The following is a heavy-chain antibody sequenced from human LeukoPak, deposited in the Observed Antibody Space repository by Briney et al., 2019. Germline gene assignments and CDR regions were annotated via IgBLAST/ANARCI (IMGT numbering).Heavy chain of an antibody. CDR1: GFTFSNYG. V-gene: IGHV3-23*01. CDR3: AKDRAWLQFWS. Sequence: GGSLRLSCAASGFTFSNYGMNWVRQAPGKGLEWVSGISPSGDITYYADSVKGRFTISRDNSKNTAYLQVNSLRAEDTAVFYCAKDRAWLQFWSWGQGTLVTASS. CDR2: ISPSGDIT. D-gene: IGHD5-18*01. J-gene: IGHJ4*02.